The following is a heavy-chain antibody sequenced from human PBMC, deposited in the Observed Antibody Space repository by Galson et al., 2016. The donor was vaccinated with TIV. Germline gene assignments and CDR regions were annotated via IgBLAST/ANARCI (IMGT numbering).Heavy chain of an antibody. V-gene: IGHV1-69*06. CDR3: ARDRSNLLQGLSLDS. CDR2: IIPMFGTA. D-gene: IGHD5-24*01. Sequence: SVKVSCKASGIIFNSYAISWVRQAPGQGLEWMGGIIPMFGTANYARNFQGRVTITADKSTSTAYMELSSLRSEDTAVYYCARDRSNLLQGLSLDSWGQGTLVTVSS. J-gene: IGHJ4*02. CDR1: GIIFNSYA.